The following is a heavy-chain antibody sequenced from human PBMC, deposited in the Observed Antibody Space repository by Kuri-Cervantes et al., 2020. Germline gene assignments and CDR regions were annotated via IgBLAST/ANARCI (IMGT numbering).Heavy chain of an antibody. CDR1: GFTYATYT. J-gene: IGHJ4*02. CDR2: ISGSNKYI. CDR3: ATVSSGWDTVDY. V-gene: IGHV3-21*01. Sequence: GGSLRLSCAASGFTYATYTMNWVRQAPGKGLEWVSSISGSNKYIYYADSVKGRFTISRDNAKNTLYLQMNSLRAEDTAVYYCATVSSGWDTVDYWGQGTLVTVSS. D-gene: IGHD6-19*01.